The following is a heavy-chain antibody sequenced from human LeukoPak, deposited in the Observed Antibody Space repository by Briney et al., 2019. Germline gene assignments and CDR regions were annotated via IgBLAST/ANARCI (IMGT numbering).Heavy chain of an antibody. Sequence: GGSLRLSCAASGFTFSRYWMTWVRQAPGKGLEGVANIKQDGSEKYYVDSVRGRFTVSRDNAKNSLYLQMNGLRVEDTAVYYCARASVTVDYYYYGMDVWGQGTTVTVSS. J-gene: IGHJ6*02. V-gene: IGHV3-7*04. D-gene: IGHD4-17*01. CDR2: IKQDGSEK. CDR1: GFTFSRYW. CDR3: ARASVTVDYYYYGMDV.